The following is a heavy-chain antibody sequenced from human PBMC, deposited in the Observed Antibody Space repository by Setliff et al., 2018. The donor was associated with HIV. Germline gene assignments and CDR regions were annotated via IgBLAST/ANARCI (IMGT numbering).Heavy chain of an antibody. Sequence: ASVKVSCKASGYTFTSYGISWVRQAPGQGLEWMGWISAYNGNTNYAQKLQGRVTMTTDTSTSTAYMELRSLRSDDTAVYYCARPNYGDYDDSFDPWGQGTLVTVSS. CDR2: ISAYNGNT. V-gene: IGHV1-18*01. J-gene: IGHJ5*02. D-gene: IGHD4-17*01. CDR3: ARPNYGDYDDSFDP. CDR1: GYTFTSYG.